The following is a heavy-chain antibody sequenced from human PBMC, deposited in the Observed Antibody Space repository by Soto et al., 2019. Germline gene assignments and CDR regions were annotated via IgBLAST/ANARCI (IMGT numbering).Heavy chain of an antibody. CDR3: ARDSVVATAPPHFAFDI. CDR1: NYTFPTYG. D-gene: IGHD2-21*02. V-gene: IGHV1-18*04. CDR2: ITPYNGNT. J-gene: IGHJ3*02. Sequence: GASVKVSCKAFNYTFPTYGISWVRQAPGQGLEWMGWITPYNGNTHYAQKFQGRVTMTTDTSTNTAYMELRSLRSDDTAVYYCARDSVVATAPPHFAFDIWGQGTMVTVSS.